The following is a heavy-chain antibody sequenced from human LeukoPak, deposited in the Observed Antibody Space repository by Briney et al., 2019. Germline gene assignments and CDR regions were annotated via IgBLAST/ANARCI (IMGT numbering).Heavy chain of an antibody. CDR2: IGGRSSYI. V-gene: IGHV3-21*01. J-gene: IGHJ4*02. Sequence: GGSLRLSCAASGFTFSTYTMNWVRQAPGKGLEWVSSIGGRSSYIYYEDSVKGRFTISRDDAKNSLYLQMNSLRAEDTAVYYCARVDGYYKVLDYWGQGTLVTVSS. CDR1: GFTFSTYT. D-gene: IGHD3-22*01. CDR3: ARVDGYYKVLDY.